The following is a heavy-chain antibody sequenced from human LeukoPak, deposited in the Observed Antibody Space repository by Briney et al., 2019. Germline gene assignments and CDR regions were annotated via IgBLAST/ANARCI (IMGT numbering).Heavy chain of an antibody. D-gene: IGHD3-3*01. J-gene: IGHJ4*02. Sequence: GGSLRLSCAASGFSFSDFGMNWVRQAPGKGLEWVSSISAHSRYIYYADSVKGRFTISRDNAQTSLYLEMNSLRGEDSAVYYCARQYYDFWGGFYTADYYLDYGGRGTLVTVSS. CDR1: GFSFSDFG. V-gene: IGHV3-21*01. CDR3: ARQYYDFWGGFYTADYYLDY. CDR2: ISAHSRYI.